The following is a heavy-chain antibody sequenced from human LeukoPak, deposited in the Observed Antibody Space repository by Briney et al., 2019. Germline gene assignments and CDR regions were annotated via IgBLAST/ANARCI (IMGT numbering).Heavy chain of an antibody. CDR3: AKRYCSSTSCTHAFDI. J-gene: IGHJ3*02. D-gene: IGHD2-2*01. V-gene: IGHV3-23*01. CDR2: ISGSGGST. CDR1: GGSISSSSYY. Sequence: ETLSLTCTVSGGSISSSSYYWGWIRQPPGKGLEWVSAISGSGGSTYYADSVKGRFTISRDNSKNTLYLQMNSLRAEDTAVYYCAKRYCSSTSCTHAFDIWGQGTMVTVSS.